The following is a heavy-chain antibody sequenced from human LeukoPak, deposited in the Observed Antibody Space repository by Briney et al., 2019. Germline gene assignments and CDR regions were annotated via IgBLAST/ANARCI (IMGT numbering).Heavy chain of an antibody. CDR2: IRGSGSST. J-gene: IGHJ4*02. D-gene: IGHD3-22*01. V-gene: IGHV3-23*01. CDR1: GFTFSSYD. Sequence: GGSLRLSCAASGFTFSSYDMSWVRQAPGKGLEWVSAIRGSGSSTYYADSVKGRFTISRDNSKNTLYLQMNSLRAEDTAVYYCAKGRDYYDSSGYDYWGQGTLVTVSS. CDR3: AKGRDYYDSSGYDY.